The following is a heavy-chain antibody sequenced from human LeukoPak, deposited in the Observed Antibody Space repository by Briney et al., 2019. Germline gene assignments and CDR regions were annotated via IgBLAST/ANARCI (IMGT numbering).Heavy chain of an antibody. CDR2: INPGGGST. V-gene: IGHV1-46*01. Sequence: GASVRVSCKASGYTFTTYYMHWVRHAPGQGLEWMGIINPGGGSTSYAQKFQGRVTMTSDTSTSTVYMELSSLRSEDTAVYYCARGDYYDSNGGPSEYCGQGTLVTVSS. J-gene: IGHJ4*02. CDR3: ARGDYYDSNGGPSEY. D-gene: IGHD3-22*01. CDR1: GYTFTTYY.